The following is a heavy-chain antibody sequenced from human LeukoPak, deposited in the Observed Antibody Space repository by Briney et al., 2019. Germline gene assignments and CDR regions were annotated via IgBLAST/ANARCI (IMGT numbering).Heavy chain of an antibody. D-gene: IGHD1-26*01. J-gene: IGHJ4*02. CDR3: TREVSGSLYFDY. CDR1: GFTFSSYG. Sequence: GGSLRLSCAASGFTFSSYGMHWVRQAPGKGLEWVAFIQYDGSNKYYADSVKGRFTISRDTSKNTLYLQMNSLRAEDTAVCYCTREVSGSLYFDYWGQGTLVTVSS. CDR2: IQYDGSNK. V-gene: IGHV3-30*02.